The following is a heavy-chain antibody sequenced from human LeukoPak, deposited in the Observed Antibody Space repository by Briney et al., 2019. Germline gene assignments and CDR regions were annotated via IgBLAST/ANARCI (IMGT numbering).Heavy chain of an antibody. D-gene: IGHD2-2*01. Sequence: SETLSLTCTVSGGSISSGGYYWSWLRQHPGKGLEWIGYIYYSGSTYYNPSLKSRVTISIDTSKNQFSLKLSSVTAADTAVYYCARGDSTVHWFDPWGQGTLVTVSS. CDR3: ARGDSTVHWFDP. V-gene: IGHV4-31*03. CDR2: IYYSGST. J-gene: IGHJ5*02. CDR1: GGSISSGGYY.